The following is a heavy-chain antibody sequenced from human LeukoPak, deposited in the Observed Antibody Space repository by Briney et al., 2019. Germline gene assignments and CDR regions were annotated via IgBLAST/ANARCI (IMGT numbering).Heavy chain of an antibody. D-gene: IGHD3-22*01. CDR2: MNTNSGNT. V-gene: IGHV1-8*01. J-gene: IGHJ5*02. CDR1: GYTFTSYD. CDR3: ARAVTDSSGYYYWFDP. Sequence: ASVKVSCKASGYTFTSYDINWVRQAPGQGLEWMGWMNTNSGNTVYAQKFQGRVTMPRNTSISTAYTELSSLRSEDTAVYYCARAVTDSSGYYYWFDPWGQGTLVTVSS.